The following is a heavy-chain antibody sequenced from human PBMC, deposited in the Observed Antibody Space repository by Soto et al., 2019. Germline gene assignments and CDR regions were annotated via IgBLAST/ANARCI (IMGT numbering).Heavy chain of an antibody. CDR2: IYSGGGT. J-gene: IGHJ5*02. V-gene: IGHV3-66*01. CDR1: GFTVSNSY. Sequence: EVQLVESGGGLVQPGGSLRLSCAASGFTVSNSYMSWVRQAPGKGLEYVSVIYSGGGTYYADSVKGRFTISRDNSKNTLYLQMNSLGAEDTGVYYCARSPTRTNYADYFDPWGQGTLVTVS. CDR3: ARSPTRTNYADYFDP. D-gene: IGHD4-17*01.